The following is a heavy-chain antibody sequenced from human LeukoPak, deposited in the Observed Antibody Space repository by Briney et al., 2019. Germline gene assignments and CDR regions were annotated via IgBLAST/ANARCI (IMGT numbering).Heavy chain of an antibody. CDR3: ASSSSSWYSWFDP. Sequence: ASVKVSCKASGYTFTSYGISWVRQAPGQGLEWMGWISAYNGNTHYAQKFQGRVTITADKSTSTAYMELSSLRSEDTAVYYCASSSSSWYSWFDPWGQGTLVTVSS. D-gene: IGHD6-13*01. V-gene: IGHV1-18*01. CDR1: GYTFTSYG. J-gene: IGHJ5*02. CDR2: ISAYNGNT.